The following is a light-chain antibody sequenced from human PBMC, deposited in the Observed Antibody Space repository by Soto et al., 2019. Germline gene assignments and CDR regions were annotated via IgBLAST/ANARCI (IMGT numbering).Light chain of an antibody. CDR3: SSYISISSWV. V-gene: IGLV2-14*01. J-gene: IGLJ3*02. CDR2: EVN. CDR1: SSDVGGYDY. Sequence: QSALTQPASVSGSPGQSITISCTGSSSDVGGYDYVSWYQQHPGKAPKLMIYEVNNRPSGVSNRFSGSKSGNTASLTISGLQAEDDADYYCSSYISISSWVFGGGTKLTVL.